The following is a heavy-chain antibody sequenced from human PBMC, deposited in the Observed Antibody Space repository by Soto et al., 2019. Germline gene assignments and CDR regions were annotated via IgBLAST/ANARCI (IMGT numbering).Heavy chain of an antibody. CDR3: ARHGSSWFRDNWFDP. J-gene: IGHJ5*02. CDR1: GGTISTYY. D-gene: IGHD6-13*01. Sequence: TSETLSLTCTISGGTISTYYWSWIRQPPGKGLEWIGYIYYSGSTNYNPSLKSRITISLDTSKNQFSLRLSSVTAADTAVYYCARHGSSWFRDNWFDPWGQGTLVTVSS. V-gene: IGHV4-59*08. CDR2: IYYSGST.